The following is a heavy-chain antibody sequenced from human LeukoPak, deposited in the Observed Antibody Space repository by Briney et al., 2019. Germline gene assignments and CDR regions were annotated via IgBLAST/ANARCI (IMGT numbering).Heavy chain of an antibody. J-gene: IGHJ6*02. Sequence: PGGSLRLSCAASGFTFSSYAMHWVRQAPGKGLEWVAVISYDGSNKYYADSVKGRFTISRDNSKNTLYLQMNSLRAEDMAVYYCARSPGYSYGMDVWGQGSTVTVSS. V-gene: IGHV3-30-3*01. D-gene: IGHD2-15*01. CDR3: ARSPGYSYGMDV. CDR2: ISYDGSNK. CDR1: GFTFSSYA.